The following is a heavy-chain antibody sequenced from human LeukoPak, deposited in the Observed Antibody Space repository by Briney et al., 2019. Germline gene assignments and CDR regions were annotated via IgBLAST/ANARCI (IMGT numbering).Heavy chain of an antibody. V-gene: IGHV1-2*02. CDR3: ARDPRISYVDTAMVTGEFWFDP. D-gene: IGHD5-18*01. CDR2: INPNSGGT. CDR1: GYTFTVYY. Sequence: ASVKVSCKASGYTFTVYYMHWVRQAPGQGLEWMGWINPNSGGTNYAQKFQGRVTMTRDTSISTAYMELSRLRSDDTAVYYCARDPRISYVDTAMVTGEFWFDPWGQGTLVTVSS. J-gene: IGHJ5*02.